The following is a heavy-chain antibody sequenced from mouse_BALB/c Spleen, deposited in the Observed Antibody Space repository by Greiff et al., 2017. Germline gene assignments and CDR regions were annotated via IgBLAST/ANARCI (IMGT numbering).Heavy chain of an antibody. CDR1: GFTFSSYT. CDR2: ISNGGGST. D-gene: IGHD2-4*01. V-gene: IGHV5-12-2*01. CDR3: ARRTMITTSYAMDY. Sequence: EVKLMESGGGLVQPGGSLKLSCAASGFTFSSYTMSWVRQTPEKRLEWVAYISNGGGSTYYPDTVKGRFTISRDNAKNTLYLQMSSLKSEDTAMYYCARRTMITTSYAMDYWGQGTSVTVSS. J-gene: IGHJ4*01.